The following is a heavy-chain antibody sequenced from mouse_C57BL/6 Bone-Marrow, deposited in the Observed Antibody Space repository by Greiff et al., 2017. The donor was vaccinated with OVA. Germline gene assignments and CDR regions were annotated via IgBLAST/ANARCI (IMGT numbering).Heavy chain of an antibody. CDR1: GFTFSNYW. CDR2: IRLKSDNYAT. CDR3: TAGGGLYYFDY. Sequence: EVKLVESGGGLVQPGGSMKLSCVASGFTFSNYWMNWVRQSPETGLEWVAQIRLKSDNYATHYAESVKGRFTISRDDSKSSVYLQMNNLRAEDTGIYYCTAGGGLYYFDYWGQGTTLTVSS. D-gene: IGHD4-1*01. J-gene: IGHJ2*01. V-gene: IGHV6-3*01.